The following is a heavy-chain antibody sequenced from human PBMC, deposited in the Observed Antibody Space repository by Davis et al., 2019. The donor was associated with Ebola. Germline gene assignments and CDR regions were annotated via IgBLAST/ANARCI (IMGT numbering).Heavy chain of an antibody. CDR1: GYSFTTYW. CDR3: ARQEALYGSIDN. V-gene: IGHV5-51*01. D-gene: IGHD6-13*01. CDR2: IYSGDSDT. J-gene: IGHJ4*02. Sequence: GESLKISCKGSGYSFTTYWIAWVRQMPGKGLEWMGIIYSGDSDTRYRPSFEGQVTISVDRSINPAYLQWSSLKASDSAMYYCARQEALYGSIDNWGQGTLVTVSS.